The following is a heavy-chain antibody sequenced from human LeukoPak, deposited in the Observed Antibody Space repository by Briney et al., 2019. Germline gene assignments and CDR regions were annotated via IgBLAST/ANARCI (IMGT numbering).Heavy chain of an antibody. D-gene: IGHD2-15*01. V-gene: IGHV3-30-3*02. J-gene: IGHJ4*02. CDR3: AKSRETVVVAATFRY. CDR2: ISYDRSNK. CDR1: GFTFSSYA. Sequence: GGSLRLSCAASGFTFSSYAMHWVRQAPGKGLEWVAVISYDRSNKYYADSVKGRFTISRDNSKNTLYLQMNSLRAEDTAVYYCAKSRETVVVAATFRYWGQGTLVTVSS.